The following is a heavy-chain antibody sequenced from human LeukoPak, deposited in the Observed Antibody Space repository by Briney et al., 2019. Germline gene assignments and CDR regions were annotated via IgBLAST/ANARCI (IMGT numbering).Heavy chain of an antibody. J-gene: IGHJ2*01. D-gene: IGHD3-10*01. V-gene: IGHV1-46*03. CDR2: INPSGGST. Sequence: ASVKVSCKASGYTFISYYMHWVRQAPGQGLEGMGIINPSGGSTSYAQKFQGRVTMTRDTSTSTVYMELSSLRSEDTAVYYCARAGSMVRGVIDWYFDLWGRGTLVTVSS. CDR3: ARAGSMVRGVIDWYFDL. CDR1: GYTFISYY.